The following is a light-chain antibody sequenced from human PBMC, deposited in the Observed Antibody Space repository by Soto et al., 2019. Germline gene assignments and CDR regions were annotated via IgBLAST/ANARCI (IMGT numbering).Light chain of an antibody. CDR2: DNT. CDR1: SSNIGTPWP. V-gene: IGLV1-40*01. Sequence: QPVLTQPPSVSGAPGQRVTISCTGTSSNIGTPWPVHWYQQLPGTAPKLLIYDNTNRPSGVPDRFSGSKSGTSASLAITGRQAEDEADYYCQSYDNSLRAWVFGGGTKLTVL. CDR3: QSYDNSLRAWV. J-gene: IGLJ3*02.